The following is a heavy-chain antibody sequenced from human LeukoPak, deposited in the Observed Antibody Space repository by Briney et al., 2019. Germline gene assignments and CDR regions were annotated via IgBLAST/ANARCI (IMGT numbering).Heavy chain of an antibody. CDR2: INPSGGST. Sequence: ASVKVSCKASGYTFTSYGISWVRQAPGQGLEWMGIINPSGGSTSYAQKFQGRVTMTRDTSTSTVYMELSSLRSEDTAVYYCARDRRSGVQGGYYYYYYMDVWGKGTTVTISS. D-gene: IGHD3-10*01. CDR1: GYTFTSYG. V-gene: IGHV1-46*01. CDR3: ARDRRSGVQGGYYYYYYMDV. J-gene: IGHJ6*03.